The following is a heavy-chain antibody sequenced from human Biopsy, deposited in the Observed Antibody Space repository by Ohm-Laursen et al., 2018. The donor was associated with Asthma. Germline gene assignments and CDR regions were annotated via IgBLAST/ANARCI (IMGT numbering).Heavy chain of an antibody. J-gene: IGHJ4*02. Sequence: SETLSLTCTVSGGSVSTGSYYWSWLRQSPGKGLEWIGYIHNSGNTNYNPSLKSRVTISLDTSKNHFSLRLSSVTAADTAVYYCSRNKIEDGIYFDNWGQGTLVTVSS. V-gene: IGHV4-61*03. CDR1: GGSVSTGSYY. CDR2: IHNSGNT. CDR3: SRNKIEDGIYFDN. D-gene: IGHD5-24*01.